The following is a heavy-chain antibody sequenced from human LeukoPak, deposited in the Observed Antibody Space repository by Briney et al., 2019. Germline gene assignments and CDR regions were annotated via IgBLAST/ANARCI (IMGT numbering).Heavy chain of an antibody. D-gene: IGHD6-13*01. J-gene: IGHJ4*02. V-gene: IGHV3-30*02. Sequence: PGGSLRLSCAASGFTFSSYGMHWVRQAPGKGLEWVAFIRYDGSNKYYADSVKGRFTISRDNSKNTLYLQMNSLRAEDTAVYYCAKDYYEYSSNWYDYWGQGTLVTVSS. CDR1: GFTFSSYG. CDR3: AKDYYEYSSNWYDY. CDR2: IRYDGSNK.